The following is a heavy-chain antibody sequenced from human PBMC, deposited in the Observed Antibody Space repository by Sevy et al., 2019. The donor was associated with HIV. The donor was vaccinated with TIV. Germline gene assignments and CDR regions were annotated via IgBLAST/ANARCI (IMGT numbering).Heavy chain of an antibody. J-gene: IGHJ4*02. CDR3: APDLMLTVLFDN. Sequence: GGSLRLSCAASGFSFSNAWMNWFRQAPGKGLQWVGRIRRKSDAGTTDYSSPVKGRFTISRDDSEDTLYLQMNSLKTEDTAVYYCAPDLMLTVLFDNWGQGTLVTVSS. V-gene: IGHV3-15*07. CDR1: GFSFSNAW. CDR2: IRRKSDAGTT. D-gene: IGHD3-9*01.